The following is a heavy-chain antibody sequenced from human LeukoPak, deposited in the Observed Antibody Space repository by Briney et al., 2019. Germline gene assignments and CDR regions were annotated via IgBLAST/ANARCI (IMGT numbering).Heavy chain of an antibody. CDR2: IYNSGST. J-gene: IGHJ4*02. V-gene: IGHV4-31*03. CDR1: GGSISSGVNY. D-gene: IGHD5-12*01. Sequence: SETLSRTCTVSGGSISSGVNYWSWIRQHPGKGLEWIGYIYNSGSTYYNPSLKSRVTISVDTSTNQLSLKLSSVTAADTAVYYCARDLGAYGYHDYWGQGTLVTVSS. CDR3: ARDLGAYGYHDY.